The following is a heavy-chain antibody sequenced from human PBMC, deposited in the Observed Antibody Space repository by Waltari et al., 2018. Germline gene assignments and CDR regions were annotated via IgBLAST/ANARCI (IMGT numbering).Heavy chain of an antibody. J-gene: IGHJ4*02. D-gene: IGHD6-19*01. CDR3: AKQGSTGWSHQRGFDS. CDR1: GFTFDDSA. Sequence: EVQLVESGGGLVQPGSYLCLSCAASGFTFDDSAMHWVRQAPGKGLEWVSGISWNSGSIGYADSVKGRFTISRDNAKNSLYLQMNSLRAEDMAFYYCAKQGSTGWSHQRGFDSWGQGTLVTISS. CDR2: ISWNSGSI. V-gene: IGHV3-9*03.